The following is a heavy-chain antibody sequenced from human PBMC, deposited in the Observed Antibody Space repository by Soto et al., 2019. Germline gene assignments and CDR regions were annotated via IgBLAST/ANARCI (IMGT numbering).Heavy chain of an antibody. J-gene: IGHJ6*02. CDR2: IIDSGGST. D-gene: IGHD1-26*01. CDR1: GFTFISCA. V-gene: IGHV3-23*01. Sequence: TGGSLRLSCAASGFTFISCAMGWVRQAAGKGLEWVSDIIDSGGSTYYADSVKGRFTISRDNSKSTLYLQMNSLRAEDTAVYYCGKGRSYYYYYGVDVWGQGTTVTVSS. CDR3: GKGRSYYYYYGVDV.